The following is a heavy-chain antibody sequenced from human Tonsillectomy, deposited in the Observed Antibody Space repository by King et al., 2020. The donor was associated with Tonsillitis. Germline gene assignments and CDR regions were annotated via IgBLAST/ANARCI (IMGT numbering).Heavy chain of an antibody. CDR1: GESFSGYY. J-gene: IGHJ4*02. D-gene: IGHD2-2*02. CDR3: ARDPLYCSSNSCYTNAFDY. Sequence: VQLQQWGAGLLKPSETLSLTCAVYGESFSGYYWSWIRQPPGKGLEWIGEINHSGSTNYNSSLKSRVTISVDTSKNQFSLKLSSVTAADTAVYYCARDPLYCSSNSCYTNAFDYWGQGTLVTVSS. CDR2: INHSGST. V-gene: IGHV4-34*01.